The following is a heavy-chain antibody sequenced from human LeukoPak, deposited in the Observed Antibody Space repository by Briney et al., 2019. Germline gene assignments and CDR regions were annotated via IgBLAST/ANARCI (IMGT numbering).Heavy chain of an antibody. CDR1: GYTFTSDV. V-gene: IGHV1-18*01. J-gene: IGHJ3*02. D-gene: IGHD2-2*01. CDR2: MSDYNGNT. CDR3: ARDLIILVPAATPDAFDI. Sequence: ASVKVSCKASGYTFTSDVFSGVRQPPGQGLEGMGWMSDYNGNTNYAQKLQGRVTMATDTSTRKAYMELRGLRSDDTAVYYCARDLIILVPAATPDAFDIWGQGTMVTVSS.